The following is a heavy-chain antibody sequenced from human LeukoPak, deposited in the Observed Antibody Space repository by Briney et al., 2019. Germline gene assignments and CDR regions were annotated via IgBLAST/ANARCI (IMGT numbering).Heavy chain of an antibody. V-gene: IGHV3-23*01. CDR1: GFTVTNFA. CDR2: IGGDEDGT. Sequence: PGGSLRLSCAASGFTVTNFAIAWVRQAPGKGLEWVAAIGGDEDGTTYPDRVRGRFFLSRDSSKNTLYLQMNVLTVEDTAVYHCVHPAGEGWFYFPYWGQGTPVTVSS. D-gene: IGHD6-19*01. CDR3: VHPAGEGWFYFPY. J-gene: IGHJ4*02.